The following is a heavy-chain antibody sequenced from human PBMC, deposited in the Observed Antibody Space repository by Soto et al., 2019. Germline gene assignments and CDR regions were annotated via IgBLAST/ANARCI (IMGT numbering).Heavy chain of an antibody. CDR3: ARGGITIFGVVRGYFDY. V-gene: IGHV4-34*01. J-gene: IGHJ4*02. D-gene: IGHD3-3*01. CDR2: INHSGST. CDR1: GGSFSGYY. Sequence: SETLSLTCAVYGGSFSGYYWSWIRQPPGKGLEWIGEINHSGSTNYNPSLKSRVTISVDTSKNQFSLKLSSVTAADTAVYYCARGGITIFGVVRGYFDYWGQGTLVT.